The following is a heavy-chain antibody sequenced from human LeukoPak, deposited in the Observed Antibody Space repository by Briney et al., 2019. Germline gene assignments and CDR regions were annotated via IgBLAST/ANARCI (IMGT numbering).Heavy chain of an antibody. V-gene: IGHV5-51*01. D-gene: IGHD3-16*01. J-gene: IGHJ4*02. CDR2: IYPDDSDT. CDR1: GYSFTNYW. CDR3: ARHVGAYYFDY. Sequence: GESLKISCKGSGYSFTNYWIGWVRQMPGKGLERMGVIYPDDSDTRYSPSFEGQVTMSADKSISTAYLQWSSLKASDTAMYYCARHVGAYYFDYWGQGTLVTVSS.